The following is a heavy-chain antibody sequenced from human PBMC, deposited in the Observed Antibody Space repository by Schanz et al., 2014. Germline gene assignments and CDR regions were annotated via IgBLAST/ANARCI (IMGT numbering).Heavy chain of an antibody. CDR1: GGTFSSFA. Sequence: QVQLVQSGAEVKKPGSSVKVSCKASGGTFSSFAIFWVRQAPGQGLEWMGTIIPILDITNYAQKFQGRVTITADKSTSTAYMELSNLRSDDTAVYYCARNIIATARAYDIWGQGTMVTVSS. V-gene: IGHV1-69*04. CDR2: IIPILDIT. D-gene: IGHD6-13*01. CDR3: ARNIIATARAYDI. J-gene: IGHJ3*02.